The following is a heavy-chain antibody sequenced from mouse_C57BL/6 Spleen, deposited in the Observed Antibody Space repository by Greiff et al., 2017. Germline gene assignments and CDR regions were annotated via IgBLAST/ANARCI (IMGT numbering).Heavy chain of an antibody. CDR1: GFNIKDDY. CDR2: IDPENGDT. Sequence: EVKLMESGAELVRPGASVKLSCTASGFNIKDDYVHWVKQRPEQGLEWIGWIDPENGDTEYASKFQGKATITADTSSNTAYLQLSSLTSEDTAVYYCTLITTVVARAYWGQGTLVTVSA. V-gene: IGHV14-4*01. J-gene: IGHJ3*01. D-gene: IGHD1-1*01. CDR3: TLITTVVARAY.